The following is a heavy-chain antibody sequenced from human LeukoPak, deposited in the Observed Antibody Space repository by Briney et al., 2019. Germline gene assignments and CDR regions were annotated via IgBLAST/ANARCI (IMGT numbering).Heavy chain of an antibody. V-gene: IGHV1-2*02. CDR3: ARLDAVGIAAA. CDR1: GYTFTGYY. J-gene: IGHJ5*02. Sequence: ASVKVSCKASGYTFTGYYMHWVRQAPGQGLEWMGWINPNSGSTNYAQKFQGRVTMTRDTSISTAYMELSRLRSDDTAVYYCARLDAVGIAAAWGQGTLVTVSS. D-gene: IGHD6-13*01. CDR2: INPNSGST.